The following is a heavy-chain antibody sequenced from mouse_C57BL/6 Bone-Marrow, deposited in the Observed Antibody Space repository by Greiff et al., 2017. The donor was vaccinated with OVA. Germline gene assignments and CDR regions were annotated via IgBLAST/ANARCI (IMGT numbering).Heavy chain of an antibody. CDR2: IRSKSNNYAT. CDR3: VRHGQPDAMDD. CDR1: GFSFNTYA. D-gene: IGHD6-1*01. Sequence: EVQLVESGGGLVQPKGSLKLSCAASGFSFNTYAMNWVRQAPGKGLEWVARIRSKSNNYATYYADSVKDRFTISRDDSESMLYLQMNNLKTEDTAMYYCVRHGQPDAMDDWGQGTSVTVSS. V-gene: IGHV10-1*01. J-gene: IGHJ4*01.